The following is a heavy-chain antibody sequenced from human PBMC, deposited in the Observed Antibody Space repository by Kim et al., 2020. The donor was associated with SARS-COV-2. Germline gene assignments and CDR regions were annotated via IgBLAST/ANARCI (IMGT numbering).Heavy chain of an antibody. CDR3: AKDLRSRGDYYYGLDV. D-gene: IGHD6-13*01. Sequence: DSVNGRFTLSRDNARNSLYLQMNSLRAEDTALYYCAKDLRSRGDYYYGLDVWGQGTTVTVSS. V-gene: IGHV3-9*01. J-gene: IGHJ6*02.